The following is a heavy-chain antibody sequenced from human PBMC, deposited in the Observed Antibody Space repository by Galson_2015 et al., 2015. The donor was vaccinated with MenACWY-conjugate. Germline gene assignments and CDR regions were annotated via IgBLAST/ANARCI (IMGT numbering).Heavy chain of an antibody. Sequence: SLRLSCAASGFIFSNLWMTWVCQAPGRGLEWIGRIKSHVDGGTTAFAAPVKGRFALSRDDSRNMVYLHMNTLKTDDTAVYYCTTDRPYTGGGVIVHWGQGTLVSVSS. CDR2: IKSHVDGGTT. D-gene: IGHD3-16*02. J-gene: IGHJ4*02. CDR1: GFIFSNLW. CDR3: TTDRPYTGGGVIVH. V-gene: IGHV3-15*01.